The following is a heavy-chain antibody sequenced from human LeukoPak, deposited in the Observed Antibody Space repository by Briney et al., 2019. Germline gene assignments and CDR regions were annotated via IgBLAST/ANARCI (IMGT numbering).Heavy chain of an antibody. CDR2: IRYDGSQT. D-gene: IGHD4-17*01. V-gene: IGHV3-30*02. Sequence: GGSLRLPCAASEFTFRTYGMHWVRQAPGKGLEWVAFIRYDGSQTYYADSLKGRFTISRDNSKNTLFLQMNRMRSEDTAVYYCAKVVDYGDYGGFDFWGQGTLVSVSS. CDR1: EFTFRTYG. CDR3: AKVVDYGDYGGFDF. J-gene: IGHJ4*02.